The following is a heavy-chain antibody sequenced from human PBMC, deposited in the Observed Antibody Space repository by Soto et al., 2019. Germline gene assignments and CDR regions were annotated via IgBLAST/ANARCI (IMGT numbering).Heavy chain of an antibody. J-gene: IGHJ4*02. D-gene: IGHD1-26*01. CDR3: ASHAGSGYSDY. CDR2: IYTSGNT. V-gene: IGHV4-59*13. Sequence: QVQLQESGPGLVKPSETLSLTCNVSGASISDYYWSWIRQPPGKGLEWIGYIYTSGNTNYNPSLKRRVTISVDTSKNQFSLKLRSVTAADTAVYYCASHAGSGYSDYWGQGTLVTVSS. CDR1: GASISDYY.